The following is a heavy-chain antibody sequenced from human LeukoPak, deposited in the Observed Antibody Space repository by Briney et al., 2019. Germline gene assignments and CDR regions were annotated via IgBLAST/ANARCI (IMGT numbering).Heavy chain of an antibody. J-gene: IGHJ6*03. CDR2: ISVYNDNP. CDR3: ARGPYYYYYMDV. Sequence: ASVKVSCKASGYSFTSYSVTWVRQAPGQGLEWMGWISVYNDNPNYSQKFQGRVTMTTDTSTSTAYMELRSLSSDDTAVYYCARGPYYYYYMDVWGKGTTVTVSS. V-gene: IGHV1-18*01. CDR1: GYSFTSYS.